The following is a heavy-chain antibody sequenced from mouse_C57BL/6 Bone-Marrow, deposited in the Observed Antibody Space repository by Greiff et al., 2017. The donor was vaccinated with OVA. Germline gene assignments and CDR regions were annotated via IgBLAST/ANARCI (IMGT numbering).Heavy chain of an antibody. CDR3: ARRRGRVYYEYDRWYLDV. D-gene: IGHD2-4*01. CDR2: IYWDDDK. CDR1: GFSLSTSGMG. V-gene: IGHV8-12*01. Sequence: QVTLKVSGPGLLQSSQTLSLSCSFSGFSLSTSGMGVSWIRQPSGKGLEWLAHIYWDDDKRYNPSLKSRLTISKATSRNQVFLKITSVDTADTATYYCARRRGRVYYEYDRWYLDVWGTGTTVTVSS. J-gene: IGHJ1*03.